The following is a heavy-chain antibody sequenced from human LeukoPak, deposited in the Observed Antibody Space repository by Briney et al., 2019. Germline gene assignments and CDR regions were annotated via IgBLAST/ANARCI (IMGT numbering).Heavy chain of an antibody. CDR3: AKDFYGSGSYFYFDY. CDR1: GFTFDEYA. D-gene: IGHD3-10*01. Sequence: GRSLRLSCAASGFTFDEYAMHWVRQAPGKGLEWVSGISWNSGSIGYADSVKGRFTISRDNAKNSLYLQMNSLRAEDTALYYCAKDFYGSGSYFYFDYWGQGTLVTVSS. J-gene: IGHJ4*02. V-gene: IGHV3-9*01. CDR2: ISWNSGSI.